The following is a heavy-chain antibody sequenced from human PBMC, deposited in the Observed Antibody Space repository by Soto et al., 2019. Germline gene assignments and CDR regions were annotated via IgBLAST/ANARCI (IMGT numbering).Heavy chain of an antibody. CDR1: GFTFDDYA. CDR2: ISWDGGST. D-gene: IGHD1-26*01. J-gene: IGHJ6*02. CDR3: AKVRGATTSHYYYGMDV. Sequence: QPGGSLRLSCAASGFTFDDYAMHWVRQAPGKGLEWVSLISWDGGSTYYADSVKGRFTISRDNSKNSLYLQMNSLRAEDTALYYCAKVRGATTSHYYYGMDVWGQGTTVTVSS. V-gene: IGHV3-43D*04.